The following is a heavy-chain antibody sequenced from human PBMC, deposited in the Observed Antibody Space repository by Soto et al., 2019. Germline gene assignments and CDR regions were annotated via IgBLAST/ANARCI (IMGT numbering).Heavy chain of an antibody. CDR3: ARGGELLLFESDAGYCYVMDV. D-gene: IGHD3-10*01. V-gene: IGHV1-2*04. J-gene: IGHJ6*02. CDR2: INPNSGGT. CDR1: GYTFTGYY. Sequence: DSVKVSCKASGYTFTGYYMHWVRQAPGXGLEWMGWINPNSGGTNYAQKFQGWVTMTRDTSISTAYMELSRLRSDDTAVYYCARGGELLLFESDAGYCYVMDVWGQGTTVTGSS.